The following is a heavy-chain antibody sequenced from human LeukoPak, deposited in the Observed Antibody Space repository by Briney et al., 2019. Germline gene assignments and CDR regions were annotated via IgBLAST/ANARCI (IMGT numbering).Heavy chain of an antibody. Sequence: PAGTLSLSCSASGFSISSYTMNWVRQAPGKGLEWVWYISSSGSTIYYADPVEGRFIIFRDNANKSLFLLMNSLGAEDAAVSYCTRGGYGGPRVAFDYWGQGTLVTVSS. D-gene: IGHD1-1*01. CDR2: ISSSGSTI. CDR1: GFSISSYT. CDR3: TRGGYGGPRVAFDY. J-gene: IGHJ4*02. V-gene: IGHV3-48*03.